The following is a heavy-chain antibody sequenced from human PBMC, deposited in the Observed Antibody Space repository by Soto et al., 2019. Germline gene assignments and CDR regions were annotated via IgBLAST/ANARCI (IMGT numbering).Heavy chain of an antibody. CDR1: GGTFSSYA. CDR3: ATLNPPTLRFLEWLPLFDP. Sequence: GASVKVSCKASGGTFSSYATSWVRQAPGQGLEWMGGIIPIFGTANYAQKFQGRVTITADESTSTAYMELSSLRSEDTAVYYCATLNPPTLRFLEWLPLFDPWGQGTLVTVSS. V-gene: IGHV1-69*13. J-gene: IGHJ5*02. CDR2: IIPIFGTA. D-gene: IGHD3-3*01.